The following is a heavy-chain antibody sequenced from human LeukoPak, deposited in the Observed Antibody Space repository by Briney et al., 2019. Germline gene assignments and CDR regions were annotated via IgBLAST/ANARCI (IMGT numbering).Heavy chain of an antibody. D-gene: IGHD4-23*01. Sequence: SETLSLTCAVYGGSFSGYYWSWIRQPPGKGLEWIGEINHSGSTNYNPSLKSRVTISVDTSKNQFSLKLSSVTAADTAVYYCARMGRSNSEHNWFDPWGQGTLVTVSS. V-gene: IGHV4-34*01. CDR1: GGSFSGYY. CDR3: ARMGRSNSEHNWFDP. J-gene: IGHJ5*02. CDR2: INHSGST.